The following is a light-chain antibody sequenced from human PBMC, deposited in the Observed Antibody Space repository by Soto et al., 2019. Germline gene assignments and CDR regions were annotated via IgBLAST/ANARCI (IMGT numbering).Light chain of an antibody. Sequence: QTVVTQEPSFSVSPGGTVTLTCGLSSGSVSINYYPSWYQQTPGQAPRTLIYSTNPRSSGVPDRFSGSILGNKAALTITGAQADAESHYYCVLYMGSGISVFGGGTKLTVL. CDR1: SGSVSINYY. J-gene: IGLJ2*01. V-gene: IGLV8-61*01. CDR2: STN. CDR3: VLYMGSGISV.